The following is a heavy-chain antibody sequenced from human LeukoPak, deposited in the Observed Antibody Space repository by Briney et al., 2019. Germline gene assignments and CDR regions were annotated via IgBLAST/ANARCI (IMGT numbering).Heavy chain of an antibody. CDR1: GFTFSSYG. Sequence: PGRSLRLSCAASGFTFSSYGMHWVRQAPGKGLEWVAVISYDGSNKYYADSVKGRFTISRDNSKNTLYLQMNSLRAEDTAVYYCAKEKSLDVNGFDYWGQGTLVTVSS. V-gene: IGHV3-30*18. J-gene: IGHJ4*02. CDR3: AKEKSLDVNGFDY. CDR2: ISYDGSNK. D-gene: IGHD3-16*01.